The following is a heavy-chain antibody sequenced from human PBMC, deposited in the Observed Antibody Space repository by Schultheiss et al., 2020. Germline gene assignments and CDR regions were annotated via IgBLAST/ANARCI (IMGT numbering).Heavy chain of an antibody. CDR3: AADTQVVAATPYYYYYYYMDV. V-gene: IGHV4-61*02. J-gene: IGHJ6*03. D-gene: IGHD2-15*01. Sequence: SETLSLTCTVSGGSISSSSYYWSWIRQPAGKGLEWIGRIYTSGCTNYNPSLKSRVTISVDTSKNQFSLKLSSVTAADTAVYYCAADTQVVAATPYYYYYYYMDVWGKGTTVTVSS. CDR2: IYTSGCT. CDR1: GGSISSSSYY.